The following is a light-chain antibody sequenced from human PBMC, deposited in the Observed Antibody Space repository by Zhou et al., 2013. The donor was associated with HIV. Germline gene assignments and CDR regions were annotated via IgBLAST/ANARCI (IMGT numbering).Light chain of an antibody. CDR2: AAS. Sequence: DIQMTQSPSSLSASVGDRVTITCRASQDINNYLAWYQQKPGKVPKLLIYAASTLQSGVPSRFSGSGSGTDFTLTISSLQPEDVATYYCQQYYSYPLTFGGGTKVEIK. V-gene: IGKV1-27*01. CDR3: QQYYSYPLT. CDR1: QDINNY. J-gene: IGKJ4*01.